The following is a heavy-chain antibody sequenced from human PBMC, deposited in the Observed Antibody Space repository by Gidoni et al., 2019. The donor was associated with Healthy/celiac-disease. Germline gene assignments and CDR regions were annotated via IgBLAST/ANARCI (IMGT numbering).Heavy chain of an antibody. V-gene: IGHV4-39*01. Sequence: QLQLQESGPGLVKPSETLSLTCTVSGGSISSSSYDWGWIRQPPGKGLEWIGIIYYSGSTYYNPSLKSRVTISVDTSKNQFSLKLSSVTAADTAVYYCWNSGGGRFDYWGQGTLVTVSS. J-gene: IGHJ4*02. CDR3: WNSGGGRFDY. CDR1: GGSISSSSYD. CDR2: IYYSGST. D-gene: IGHD6-19*01.